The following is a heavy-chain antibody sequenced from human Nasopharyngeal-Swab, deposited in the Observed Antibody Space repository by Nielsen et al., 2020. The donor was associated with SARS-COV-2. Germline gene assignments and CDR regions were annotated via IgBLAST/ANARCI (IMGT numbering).Heavy chain of an antibody. J-gene: IGHJ5*02. V-gene: IGHV3-30*18. CDR1: GFTFSSHG. CDR3: AKGLRIQLWLSDWFDP. D-gene: IGHD5-18*01. CDR2: ISYDGSNK. Sequence: GESLKISCAASGFTFSSHGMHWVRQAPGKGLEWVAVISYDGSNKYYADSVKGRFTISRDNSKNTLYLQMNSLRAEDTAVYYCAKGLRIQLWLSDWFDPWGQGTLVTVSS.